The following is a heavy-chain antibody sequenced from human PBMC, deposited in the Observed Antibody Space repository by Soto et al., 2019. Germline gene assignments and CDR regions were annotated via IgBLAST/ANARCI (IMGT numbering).Heavy chain of an antibody. D-gene: IGHD6-13*01. CDR3: ARDVAATGAARWLDP. J-gene: IGHJ5*02. Sequence: QVQVVESGGGVVQPGRSLRLSCEASGFPFGSHGMQWVRQAPGKGLEWVAFIWYDGSHKDYAASVRGRFTISRDDSKNTLYLQMDNLRGEDTAIYYCARDVAATGAARWLDPWGQGTLVSVSS. V-gene: IGHV3-33*01. CDR2: IWYDGSHK. CDR1: GFPFGSHG.